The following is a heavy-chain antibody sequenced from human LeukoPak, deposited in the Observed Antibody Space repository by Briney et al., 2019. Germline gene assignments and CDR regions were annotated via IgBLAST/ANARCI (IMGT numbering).Heavy chain of an antibody. V-gene: IGHV5-51*01. Sequence: GESLKISCLASGYTFINYWIGWGRQMPGKGLEWMGIIYPGDSDTRYSPSFQGQVSISADKSISTAYLQWSSLQASDIAMYYCARMLAATGSGFDYWGQGTLVTVSS. CDR3: ARMLAATGSGFDY. CDR1: GYTFINYW. J-gene: IGHJ4*02. D-gene: IGHD6-13*01. CDR2: IYPGDSDT.